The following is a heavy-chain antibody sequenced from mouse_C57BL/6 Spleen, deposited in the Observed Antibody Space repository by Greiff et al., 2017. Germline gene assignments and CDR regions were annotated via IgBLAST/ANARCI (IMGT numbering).Heavy chain of an antibody. Sequence: QVQLKESGPGLVQPSQSLSITCTVSGFSLTSYGVHWVRQSPGKGLEWLGVIWSGGSTDYNAAFISRLSISKDNSKSQVFFKMNSLQADDTAIYYCARKELLLRSDAMDYWGQGTSVTVSS. CDR2: IWSGGST. CDR1: GFSLTSYG. D-gene: IGHD1-1*01. J-gene: IGHJ4*01. CDR3: ARKELLLRSDAMDY. V-gene: IGHV2-2*01.